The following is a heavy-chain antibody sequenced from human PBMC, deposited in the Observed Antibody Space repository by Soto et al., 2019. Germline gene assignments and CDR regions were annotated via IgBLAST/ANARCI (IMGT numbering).Heavy chain of an antibody. J-gene: IGHJ5*02. CDR3: ARDHRYNWNDEGWFDP. V-gene: IGHV1-8*01. D-gene: IGHD1-20*01. CDR2: LNPNSGNT. Sequence: QVQLVQSGAEVKKPGASVKVSCKASGYMFSTYDINWVRQAPGQGLEWMGWLNPNSGNTGYAQKFQGRVTMTRNTSMNTAYMELSSLGSDDTAVYYCARDHRYNWNDEGWFDPWGQGTPVTVSS. CDR1: GYMFSTYD.